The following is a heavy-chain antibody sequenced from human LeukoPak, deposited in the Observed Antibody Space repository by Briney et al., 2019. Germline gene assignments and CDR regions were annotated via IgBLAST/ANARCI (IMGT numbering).Heavy chain of an antibody. Sequence: GGSLRLSCAASGFTFSNYAMGWVRQAPGKGLEWVSGMSGTYGSTWYADSVKGRFTISRDDSKNMVYLQMNSLRADDTAVYYCAKDYVNQGHCIGGICYPFDYWGQGTLVTVSS. D-gene: IGHD2-15*01. CDR2: MSGTYGST. CDR3: AKDYVNQGHCIGGICYPFDY. J-gene: IGHJ4*02. CDR1: GFTFSNYA. V-gene: IGHV3-23*01.